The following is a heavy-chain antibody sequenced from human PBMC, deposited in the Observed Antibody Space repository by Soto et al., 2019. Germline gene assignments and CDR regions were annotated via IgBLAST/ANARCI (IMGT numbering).Heavy chain of an antibody. CDR1: GFTFSSYD. J-gene: IGHJ3*02. Sequence: GGSLRLSCAASGFTFSSYDMHWVRQAPGKGLEWVAVISYDGSNKYYADSVKGRFTISRDNTKNTLYLQMNSLRAEDAVVYCCARAGLTKAFDIWGQGTMVTVSS. D-gene: IGHD1-1*01. V-gene: IGHV3-30*04. CDR3: ARAGLTKAFDI. CDR2: ISYDGSNK.